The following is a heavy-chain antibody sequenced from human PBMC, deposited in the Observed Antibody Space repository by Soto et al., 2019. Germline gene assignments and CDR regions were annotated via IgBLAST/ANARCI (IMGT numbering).Heavy chain of an antibody. J-gene: IGHJ4*02. CDR3: TQPGRHLLVTSDFNY. V-gene: IGHV3-30*03. CDR1: GFTFSDYA. D-gene: IGHD6-13*01. Sequence: VQLVESGGGVVQPGRSLRLSCAASGFTFSDYAMHWVRQAPGKGLEWVAVVSHDGRNTHYADSVKGRFTISRDSSKNTVSLEMTSLIAEHTSLYYCTQPGRHLLVTSDFNYWGQGALVTVSS. CDR2: VSHDGRNT.